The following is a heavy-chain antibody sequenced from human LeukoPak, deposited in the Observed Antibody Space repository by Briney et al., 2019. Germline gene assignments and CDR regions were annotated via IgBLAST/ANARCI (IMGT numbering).Heavy chain of an antibody. V-gene: IGHV3-48*04. Sequence: GGSLRLSCAASGFTFSSYSMNWVRQAPGKGLEWVSYIRSSGNTIYYADSVKGRFTISRGNAKNSLYLQMNSLRAEDTAVYYCARGYQLLYNGMDVWGQGTSVTVSS. CDR1: GFTFSSYS. CDR2: IRSSGNTI. D-gene: IGHD2-2*01. CDR3: ARGYQLLYNGMDV. J-gene: IGHJ6*02.